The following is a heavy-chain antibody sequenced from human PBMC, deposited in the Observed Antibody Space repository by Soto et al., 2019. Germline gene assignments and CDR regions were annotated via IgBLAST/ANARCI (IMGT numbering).Heavy chain of an antibody. CDR2: IIPIFGTA. CDR3: ARARGGSSGYRNWFDP. V-gene: IGHV1-69*13. Sequence: ASVKVSCKASGGAFSSYAISWLRQAPGQGLEWMGGIIPIFGTANYAQKFQGRVTITADESTSTAYMELSSLRSEDTAVYYCARARGGSSGYRNWFDPWGQGTLVTVSS. D-gene: IGHD3-22*01. CDR1: GGAFSSYA. J-gene: IGHJ5*02.